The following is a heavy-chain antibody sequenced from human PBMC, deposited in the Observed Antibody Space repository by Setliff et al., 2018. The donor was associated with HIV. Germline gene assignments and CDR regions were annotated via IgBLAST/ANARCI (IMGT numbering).Heavy chain of an antibody. V-gene: IGHV4-30-2*01. CDR3: ARRGDFFYYAMDV. CDR1: GGSMRSSGYS. Sequence: LSETLSLTCAVSGGSMRSSGYSRTWIRQAPGKGLEWVGYIYYNGNAYYNPSLKSRVTISVDRSKNQFSLKLSSVTAADTAVYYCARRGDFFYYAMDVWGQGTTVTVSS. CDR2: IYYNGNA. J-gene: IGHJ6*02.